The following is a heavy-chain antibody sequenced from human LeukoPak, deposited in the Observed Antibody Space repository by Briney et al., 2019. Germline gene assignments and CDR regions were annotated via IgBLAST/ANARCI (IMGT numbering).Heavy chain of an antibody. D-gene: IGHD6-13*01. J-gene: IGHJ6*03. Sequence: GASVKVSCKASGYTFTSYDINWVRQATGQGLEWMGWMNPNSGNTGYAQKFQGRVTMTRNTSISTAYMELSSLRSEDTAVYYCARGGSSWYGIYYYYYMDVWGKGTTVTVSS. CDR3: ARGGSSWYGIYYYYYMDV. CDR1: GYTFTSYD. CDR2: MNPNSGNT. V-gene: IGHV1-8*01.